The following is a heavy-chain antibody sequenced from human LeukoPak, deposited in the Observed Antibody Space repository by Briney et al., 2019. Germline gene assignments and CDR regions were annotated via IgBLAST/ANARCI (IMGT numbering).Heavy chain of an antibody. V-gene: IGHV3-30*18. CDR3: ANEWELLLFDY. CDR1: GFTFSSYG. Sequence: GGSLRLSCAASGFTFSSYGMHWVRQAPGKGLEWVAVISYDGSNKYYADSVKGRFTISRDNSKNTLYLQMNSLRAEDTAVYYCANEWELLLFDYWGQGTLVIVSS. J-gene: IGHJ4*02. D-gene: IGHD1-26*01. CDR2: ISYDGSNK.